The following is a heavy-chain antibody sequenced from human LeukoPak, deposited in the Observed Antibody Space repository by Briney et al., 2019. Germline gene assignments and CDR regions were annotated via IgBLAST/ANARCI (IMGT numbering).Heavy chain of an antibody. J-gene: IGHJ4*02. CDR2: IYTSGST. V-gene: IGHV4-61*02. Sequence: SETLSLTCTVSGGSISSGSYYWTWIRQPAGKGLEWIGRIYTSGSTNYNPSLKSRVTMSVDKSKNQFSLKLSSVTAADTAVYYCARAPFADGSGSYRSNNWGQGTLVTVSS. CDR3: ARAPFADGSGSYRSNN. D-gene: IGHD3-10*01. CDR1: GGSISSGSYY.